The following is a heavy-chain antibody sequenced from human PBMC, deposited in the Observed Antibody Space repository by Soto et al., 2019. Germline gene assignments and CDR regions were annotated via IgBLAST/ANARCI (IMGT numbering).Heavy chain of an antibody. CDR1: GFTFSDYW. V-gene: IGHV3-7*03. D-gene: IGHD3-22*01. CDR3: ARVGYYYDSSGYYS. CDR2: IKQDGSVK. J-gene: IGHJ4*02. Sequence: QAGGSLRLSCTASGFTFSDYWMSWVRQAPGKGLEWVANIKQDGSVKEYVDSVKGRFTISRDNAKSSLYLQMNSLRAEDTAVYYCARVGYYYDSSGYYSWGQGILVTVSS.